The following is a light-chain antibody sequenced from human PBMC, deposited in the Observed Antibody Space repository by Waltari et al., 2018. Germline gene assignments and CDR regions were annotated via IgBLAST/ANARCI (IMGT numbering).Light chain of an antibody. V-gene: IGLV2-23*02. CDR1: SRAIGSYNL. Sequence: QSALTQPASVSGSPGQSITISCTGTSRAIGSYNLFSWYQQHPGQAPTVIIYGVPTRPSGGSDRLSGSKSANTASLTIAGLLAEDESAYYCCSYADGTTSVFGGGTKVTVL. CDR3: CSYADGTTSV. J-gene: IGLJ3*02. CDR2: GVP.